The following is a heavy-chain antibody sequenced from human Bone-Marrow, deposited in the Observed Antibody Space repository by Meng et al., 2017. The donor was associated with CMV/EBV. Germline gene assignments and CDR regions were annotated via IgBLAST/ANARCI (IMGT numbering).Heavy chain of an antibody. CDR2: ISSSSIYI. D-gene: IGHD3-10*01. CDR1: GFTFSNAW. CDR3: ARSGQGNYFDY. Sequence: GGSLRLSCAASGFTFSNAWMSWVRQAPGKGLEWVSSISSSSIYIYYADSVKGRFTISRDNAKNSLYLQMNSLRAEDTAVYYCARSGQGNYFDYWGQGTLVTVPS. J-gene: IGHJ4*02. V-gene: IGHV3-21*01.